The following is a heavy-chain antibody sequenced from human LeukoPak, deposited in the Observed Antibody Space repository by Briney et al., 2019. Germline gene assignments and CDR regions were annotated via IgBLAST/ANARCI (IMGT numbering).Heavy chain of an antibody. CDR1: GYTFTGYY. D-gene: IGHD3-22*01. CDR2: INPNSGGT. V-gene: IGHV1-2*02. J-gene: IGHJ3*02. Sequence: ASVKVSCKASGYTFTGYYMHWVRQAPGQGLEWMGWINPNSGGTNYAQKFQGRVTMTRDTSISTAYMELSRLRSDDTAVYYCSSYYYDSSGYHAFDIWGQGTMVTVSS. CDR3: SSYYYDSSGYHAFDI.